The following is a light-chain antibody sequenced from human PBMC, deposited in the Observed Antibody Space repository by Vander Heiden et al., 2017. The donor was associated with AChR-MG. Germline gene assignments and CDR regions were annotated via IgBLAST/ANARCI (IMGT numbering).Light chain of an antibody. CDR1: QSVTSSN. J-gene: IGKJ2*01. CDR3: QQYSNSPYT. Sequence: EIVLTQSPGTLSLSPGERATLSCRASQSVTSSNLAWYQQSPGQAPRLLIYGASNRASGIPDRFSGSGSGTDFTLTVSRLEPEDFAVYYCQQYSNSPYTFGQGTKLEIK. V-gene: IGKV3-20*01. CDR2: GAS.